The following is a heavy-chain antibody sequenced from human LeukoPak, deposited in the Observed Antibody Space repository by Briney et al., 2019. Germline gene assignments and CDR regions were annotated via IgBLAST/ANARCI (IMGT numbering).Heavy chain of an antibody. Sequence: GASVKVSCKASGGTFSSYAISWVRQAPGQGLEWMGRIIPILGIANYAQKFQGRVTMTEDTSTDTAYMELSSLRSEDTAVYYCATVASANYYGSGSYLYFDYWGQGTLVTVSS. V-gene: IGHV1-69*04. D-gene: IGHD3-10*01. CDR2: IIPILGIA. CDR3: ATVASANYYGSGSYLYFDY. J-gene: IGHJ4*02. CDR1: GGTFSSYA.